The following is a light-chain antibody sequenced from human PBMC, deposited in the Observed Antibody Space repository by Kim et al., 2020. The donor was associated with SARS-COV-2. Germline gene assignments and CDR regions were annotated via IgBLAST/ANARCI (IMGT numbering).Light chain of an antibody. CDR3: QQDLHHVT. CDR2: KAS. Sequence: DIQMTQSPSTLSASVGDRVTITCRASQMISYYLAWYQQKPGQAPNLLIFKASRLETGVPSSFSGSGSGTEFTLTIRSLQPDDFGTYYCQQDLHHVTFGQGTKVDIK. CDR1: QMISYY. J-gene: IGKJ1*01. V-gene: IGKV1-5*03.